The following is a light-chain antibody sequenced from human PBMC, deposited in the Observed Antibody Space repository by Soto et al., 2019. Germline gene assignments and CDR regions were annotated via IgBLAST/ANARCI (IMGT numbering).Light chain of an antibody. CDR3: SSYTSSSTPYV. J-gene: IGLJ1*01. CDR2: EVS. Sequence: ALTQPASVSGSPGQSITISCTGTSSDVGAYNYVSWYQQHPGKAPKLMIYEVSNRPSGVSNRFSGSKSGNTASLTISGLQAEDEADYYCSSYTSSSTPYVFGTGTKLTVL. V-gene: IGLV2-14*01. CDR1: SSDVGAYNY.